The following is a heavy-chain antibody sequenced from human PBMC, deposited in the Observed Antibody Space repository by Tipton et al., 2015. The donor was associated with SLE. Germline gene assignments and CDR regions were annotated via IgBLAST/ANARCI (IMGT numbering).Heavy chain of an antibody. V-gene: IGHV3-33*06. CDR1: GFTFRSYG. J-gene: IGHJ4*02. CDR2: IWYDGNKK. Sequence: SLRLSCEASGFTFRSYGMHWVRQAPGKGLEWVAFIWYDGNKKYYSDSVNGRFSISRDNSKNTLYVQMNSLRAEDTAVYYCAKVGPAFCGGDCYSDSWGQGTQVSVS. D-gene: IGHD2-21*01. CDR3: AKVGPAFCGGDCYSDS.